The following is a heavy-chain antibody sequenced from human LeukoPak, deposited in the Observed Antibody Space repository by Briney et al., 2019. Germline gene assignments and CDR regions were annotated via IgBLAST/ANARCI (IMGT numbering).Heavy chain of an antibody. V-gene: IGHV3-11*04. D-gene: IGHD1-26*01. CDR1: GFTFSDYY. CDR2: ISSSGSTI. J-gene: IGHJ3*02. Sequence: KTGGSLRLSCAASGFTFSDYYMSWIRQAPGKGLEWVSYISSSGSTIYYADSVKGRFTISRDNAKNSLYLQMNSLRAEDTAVYYCAREVGAGAWGAFDIWGQGTMVTVPS. CDR3: AREVGAGAWGAFDI.